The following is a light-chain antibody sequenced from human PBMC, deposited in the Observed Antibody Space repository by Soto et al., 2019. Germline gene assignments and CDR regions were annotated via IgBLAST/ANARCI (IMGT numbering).Light chain of an antibody. V-gene: IGKV3-15*01. Sequence: VMTQSPATLSVSPGARVTLSCRASEGVGSSLAWYQQKPGQAPRVLIYGASTTAPGIPARFSGSGSGTEFTLTVSILQSEDSAVYHCQQYNDWPRTFGQGTKVDI. CDR1: EGVGSS. J-gene: IGKJ1*01. CDR3: QQYNDWPRT. CDR2: GAS.